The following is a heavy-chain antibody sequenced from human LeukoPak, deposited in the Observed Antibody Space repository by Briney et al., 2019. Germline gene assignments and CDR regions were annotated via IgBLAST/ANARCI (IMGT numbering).Heavy chain of an antibody. V-gene: IGHV3-7*03. J-gene: IGHJ5*02. CDR3: AREQYSGTYYGWFDP. CDR1: GFTFSNYW. CDR2: IKQDGSEK. Sequence: GGSLRLSCAASGFTFSNYWMTWIRQAPGKGLEWVANIKQDGSEKYYVDSVKGRFTVSRDNAKNSLYLQMNSLRAEDTAIYYCAREQYSGTYYGWFDPWGQGIPVTVSS. D-gene: IGHD1-26*01.